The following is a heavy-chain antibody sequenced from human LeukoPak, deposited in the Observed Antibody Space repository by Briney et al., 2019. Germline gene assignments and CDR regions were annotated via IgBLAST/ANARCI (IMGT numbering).Heavy chain of an antibody. CDR2: IIPIFGTA. Sequence: GSSVKVSCKASGGTFSSYAISWVRQAPGQGLGCMGGIIPIFGTANYAQKFQGRVTITADESTSTAYMELSSLRSEDTAVYYCARVYYYDSSVTGYFDYWGQGTLVTVSS. CDR3: ARVYYYDSSVTGYFDY. D-gene: IGHD3-22*01. V-gene: IGHV1-69*01. J-gene: IGHJ4*02. CDR1: GGTFSSYA.